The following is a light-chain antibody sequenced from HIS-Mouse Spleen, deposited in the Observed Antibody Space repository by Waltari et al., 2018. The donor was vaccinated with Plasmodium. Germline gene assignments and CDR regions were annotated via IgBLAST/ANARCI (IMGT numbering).Light chain of an antibody. V-gene: IGKV3-11*01. J-gene: IGKJ2*01. CDR2: DAS. CDR3: QQRSNWPPYT. CDR1: QSVSSY. Sequence: ELMLTHSPATLSLSPGERATLSCRASQSVSSYLACDQQKPGQAPRLLIYDASNMATGIPARFSGSGSGTDFTLTISSLEPEDFAVYYCQQRSNWPPYTFGQGTKLEIK.